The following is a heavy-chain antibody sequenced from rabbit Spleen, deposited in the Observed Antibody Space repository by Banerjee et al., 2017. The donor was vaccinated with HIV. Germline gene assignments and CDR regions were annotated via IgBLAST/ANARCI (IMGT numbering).Heavy chain of an antibody. CDR2: ISTNHIT. CDR1: GFDFDSDA. CDR3: ARDLTGVIGWNFGW. D-gene: IGHD1-1*01. J-gene: IGHJ4*01. V-gene: IGHV1S45*01. Sequence: QEQVVESGGGLVQPEGSLTLTCTASGFDFDSDAMCWVRQAPGKRLEWIGWISTNHITYYATWAEGRFTFSKTSSTTVTLKMTTLTAADTATYFCARDLTGVIGWNFGWWGPGTLVTVS.